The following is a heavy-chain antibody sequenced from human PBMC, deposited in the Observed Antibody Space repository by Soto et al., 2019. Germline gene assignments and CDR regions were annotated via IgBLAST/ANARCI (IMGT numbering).Heavy chain of an antibody. D-gene: IGHD1-26*01. V-gene: IGHV3-33*01. CDR3: ARGVVGAPCDY. CDR1: GFTFSSYG. CDR2: IWYDGSNK. J-gene: IGHJ4*02. Sequence: QVQLVESGGGVVQPGRSLRLSCAASGFTFSSYGMHWVRQAPGTGLEWVAVIWYDGSNKYYADSVKGRFTISRDNSKNPLYLQMNSLRAEDTAVYYCARGVVGAPCDYWGQGTLVTVSS.